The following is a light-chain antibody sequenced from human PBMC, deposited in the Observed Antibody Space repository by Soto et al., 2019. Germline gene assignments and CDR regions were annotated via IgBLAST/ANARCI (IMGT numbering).Light chain of an antibody. CDR2: TAS. V-gene: IGKV1-12*01. CDR1: QDIDTW. CDR3: QHSKGFPLT. J-gene: IGKJ4*01. Sequence: DILMTQSPPSVSASVGDRVTITCRASQDIDTWLAWYQQKPGRGPKLLIHTASTLHSGVPSRFSGRKSGTDFTLTISSLYPEDSASYYCQHSKGFPLTFGGGTKVEV.